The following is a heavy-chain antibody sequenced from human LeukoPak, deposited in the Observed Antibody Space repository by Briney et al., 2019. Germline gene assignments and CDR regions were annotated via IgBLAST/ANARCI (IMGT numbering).Heavy chain of an antibody. CDR3: ARERCVVGACGAFDV. CDR1: GFTFSSYG. D-gene: IGHD1-26*01. Sequence: PGRSLRLSCAASGFTFSSYGMHWVRQAPGKGLEWVAVISYDGSNKYYVESVKGRFTISRDNSKSTLLLQMNTLRGEDTAIYYCARERCVVGACGAFDVWGQGTMATVSS. CDR2: ISYDGSNK. V-gene: IGHV3-30*03. J-gene: IGHJ3*01.